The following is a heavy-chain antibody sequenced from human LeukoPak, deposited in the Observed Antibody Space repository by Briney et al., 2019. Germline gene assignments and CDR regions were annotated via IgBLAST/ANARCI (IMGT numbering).Heavy chain of an antibody. CDR2: IKSKTDGGTT. Sequence: GGSLRLSCAASGFTFSNAWMSWVRQAPGKGLEWVGRIKSKTDGGTTDYAAPVKGRFTISRDDSKNTLYLQMNSLKTEDTAVYYCTTSIQLWLNHVDYWGLGTLVTVSS. CDR3: TTSIQLWLNHVDY. V-gene: IGHV3-15*01. J-gene: IGHJ4*02. CDR1: GFTFSNAW. D-gene: IGHD5-18*01.